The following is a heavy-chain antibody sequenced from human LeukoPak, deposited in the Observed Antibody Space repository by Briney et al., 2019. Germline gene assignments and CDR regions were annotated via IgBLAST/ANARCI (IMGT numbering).Heavy chain of an antibody. CDR3: AKGPRRVAGYYFDY. Sequence: GGSLRLSCAASGFTFSSYAMSWVGQAPGKGREGVSAISGSGGSKYYADSVKGRFTISRDNSKNTLYLQMNSLRAEDTAVYYCAKGPRRVAGYYFDYWGQGTLVTVSS. D-gene: IGHD6-19*01. CDR1: GFTFSSYA. V-gene: IGHV3-23*01. J-gene: IGHJ4*02. CDR2: ISGSGGSK.